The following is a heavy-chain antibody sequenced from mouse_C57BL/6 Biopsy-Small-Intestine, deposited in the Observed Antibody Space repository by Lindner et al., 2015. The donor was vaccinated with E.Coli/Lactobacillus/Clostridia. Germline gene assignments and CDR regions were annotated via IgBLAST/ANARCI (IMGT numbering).Heavy chain of an antibody. CDR2: IFPGDGGT. Sequence: VQLQESGPELVKPGASVKISCKASGYVFSSSWMNWVKQRPGKGLEWIGRIFPGDGGTNYNGKFKDKATLTADKSSSTAYMQLSSLTSEDSAVYFCARSTTGGGMDYWGQGTSVTVSS. V-gene: IGHV1-82*01. CDR1: GYVFSSSW. CDR3: ARSTTGGGMDY. J-gene: IGHJ4*01. D-gene: IGHD1-1*01.